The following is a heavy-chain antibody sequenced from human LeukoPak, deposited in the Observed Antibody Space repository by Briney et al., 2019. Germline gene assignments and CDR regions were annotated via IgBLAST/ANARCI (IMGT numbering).Heavy chain of an antibody. J-gene: IGHJ4*02. CDR2: IYYSGST. Sequence: PSETLSLTRTVSGGSISSNSYYWGWIRQPPGKGLEWIGSIYYSGSTYYNPSLKSRVTISVDTSKNQFSLKLSSVTAADTAVYYCARALGCSSTSCYLLDYWGQGTLITVSS. CDR3: ARALGCSSTSCYLLDY. CDR1: GGSISSNSYY. D-gene: IGHD2-2*01. V-gene: IGHV4-39*07.